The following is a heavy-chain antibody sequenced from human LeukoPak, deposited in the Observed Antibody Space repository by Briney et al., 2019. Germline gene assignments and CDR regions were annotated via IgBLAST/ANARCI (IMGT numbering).Heavy chain of an antibody. V-gene: IGHV1-58*02. J-gene: IGHJ4*02. CDR1: GFTFTSSV. Sequence: SVKLSCKASGFTFTSSVMQWVRQARGQRLEWIGWIVVGSGNTNYAQKFQGRVTMTRDTSINTAYMELNSLRSDDTAAYYCARVDANTWYGKIDYWGQGTLVTVSS. D-gene: IGHD6-13*01. CDR3: ARVDANTWYGKIDY. CDR2: IVVGSGNT.